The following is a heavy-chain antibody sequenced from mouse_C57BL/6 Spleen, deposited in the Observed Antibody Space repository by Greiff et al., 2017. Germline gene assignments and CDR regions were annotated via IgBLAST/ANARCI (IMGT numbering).Heavy chain of an antibody. CDR2: IDPSDSYT. CDR1: GYTFTSYW. Sequence: QVQLQQSGAELVMPGASVKLSCKASGYTFTSYWMHWVKQRPGQGLEWIGEIDPSDSYTNYNQKFKGKSTLTVDKSSSTAYMQLSSLTSEDSAVYYCARTIYYGKGYAMDYWGQGTSVTVSS. V-gene: IGHV1-69*01. J-gene: IGHJ4*01. D-gene: IGHD2-1*01. CDR3: ARTIYYGKGYAMDY.